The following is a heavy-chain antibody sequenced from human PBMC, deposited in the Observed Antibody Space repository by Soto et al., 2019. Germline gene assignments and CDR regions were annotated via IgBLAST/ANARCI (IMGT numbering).Heavy chain of an antibody. V-gene: IGHV3-23*01. J-gene: IGHJ4*02. Sequence: GSLRLSCAASGFPFSSYVMSWVRQAPGKGLEWVSGISGGGSNTFYADYVKGRFTISRDNSKNTLLLQMNSLGAEDTAVYYCAKDSNKYSSSLRGRYFDYWGQGIGVTVSS. D-gene: IGHD4-4*01. CDR3: AKDSNKYSSSLRGRYFDY. CDR1: GFPFSSYV. CDR2: ISGGGSNT.